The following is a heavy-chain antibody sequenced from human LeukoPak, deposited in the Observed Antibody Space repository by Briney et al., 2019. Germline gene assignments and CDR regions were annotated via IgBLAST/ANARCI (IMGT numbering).Heavy chain of an antibody. D-gene: IGHD5-12*01. CDR3: ARDPRGSYYYYGMDV. J-gene: IGHJ6*04. CDR1: GFTFSSYA. V-gene: IGHV3-30*04. CDR2: ISYDGSNK. Sequence: GGSLRLSCAASGFTFSSYAMHWVRQAPGKGLEWVADISYDGSNKYYADSVKGRFTISRDNSKNTLYLQMNSLRAEDTAVYYCARDPRGSYYYYGMDVWGKGTTVTVSS.